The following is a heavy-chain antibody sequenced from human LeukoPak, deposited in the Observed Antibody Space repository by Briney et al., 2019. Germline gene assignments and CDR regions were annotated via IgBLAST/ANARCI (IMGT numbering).Heavy chain of an antibody. CDR1: GFTFTSYG. J-gene: IGHJ4*02. CDR2: ISASNGNT. D-gene: IGHD3-10*01. Sequence: ASVKVSCKASGFTFTSYGISWGRQAPGQRVEWMGWISASNGNTNYAQKLQGRVTMTTDTSTSTAYMELRSLRSDDTAVYYCARLVGYGSGSYYSSRIRNYFDYWGQGTLVTVSS. V-gene: IGHV1-18*01. CDR3: ARLVGYGSGSYYSSRIRNYFDY.